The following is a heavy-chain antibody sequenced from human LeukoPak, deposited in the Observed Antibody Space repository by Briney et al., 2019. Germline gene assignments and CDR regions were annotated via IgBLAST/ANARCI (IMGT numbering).Heavy chain of an antibody. Sequence: AETLSLTCAVYGGSFSGYYWSWIRQPPGKGLEWIGEINHSGSTNYNPSLKSRVTISVDTSKNHFSLKLSSVTAAHTAVYYGERESWKQGIAARREGSAFGIWGERTVVTVSS. CDR2: INHSGST. CDR1: GGSFSGYY. CDR3: ERESWKQGIAARREGSAFGI. V-gene: IGHV4-34*01. D-gene: IGHD6-6*01. J-gene: IGHJ3*02.